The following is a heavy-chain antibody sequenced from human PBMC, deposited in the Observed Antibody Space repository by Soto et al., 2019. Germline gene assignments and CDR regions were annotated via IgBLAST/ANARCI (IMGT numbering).Heavy chain of an antibody. Sequence: QVQLVQSGAEVKKPGSSVKVSCKASGGTFSSYAISWVRQAPGQGLEWMGVIIPIFGTANYAQKFQGRVTITADESTSTAYMELSSLRSEDTAVYYCATYSSSWDYYYSYGMDVWGQGTTVTVSS. CDR3: ATYSSSWDYYYSYGMDV. V-gene: IGHV1-69*01. CDR1: GGTFSSYA. J-gene: IGHJ6*02. CDR2: IIPIFGTA. D-gene: IGHD6-13*01.